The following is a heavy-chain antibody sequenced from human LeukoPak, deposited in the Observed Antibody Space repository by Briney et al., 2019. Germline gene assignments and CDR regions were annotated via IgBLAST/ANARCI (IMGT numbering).Heavy chain of an antibody. D-gene: IGHD1-14*01. CDR1: GFTFSSYG. CDR3: AKVKGFAYTGLDY. V-gene: IGHV3-30*18. CDR2: ISFDGSNK. Sequence: GRSLRLPCAASGFTFSSYGMHWVRQAPGKGLECVAFISFDGSNKSYADSVKGRFTISRDNSKNTLYLQMNSLRAEDTAVYYCAKVKGFAYTGLDYWGQGTLVTVSS. J-gene: IGHJ4*02.